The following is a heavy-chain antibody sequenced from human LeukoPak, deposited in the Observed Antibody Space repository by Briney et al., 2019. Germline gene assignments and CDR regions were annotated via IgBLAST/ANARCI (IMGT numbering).Heavy chain of an antibody. CDR3: ARGDGRRITMIY. J-gene: IGHJ4*02. D-gene: IGHD3-22*01. CDR2: INPNSGGT. Sequence: ASVKVSCKASGGTFSSYAISWVRQAPGQGLEWMGGINPNSGGTNYAQKFQGRVTMTRDTSISTAYMELSRLRSDDTAVYYCARGDGRRITMIYWGQGTLVTVSS. V-gene: IGHV1-2*02. CDR1: GGTFSSYA.